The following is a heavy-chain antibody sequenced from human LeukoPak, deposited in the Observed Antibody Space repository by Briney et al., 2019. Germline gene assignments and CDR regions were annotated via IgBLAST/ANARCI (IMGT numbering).Heavy chain of an antibody. CDR2: ISAYNGNT. V-gene: IGHV1-18*01. Sequence: ASVKVSCKASGGTFSSYAISWVRQAPGQGLEWMGWISAYNGNTNYAQKLQGRVTMTTDTSTSTAYMELRSLRFDDTAVYYCARAKYQLLYYYYYMDVWGKGTTVTVSS. CDR3: ARAKYQLLYYYYYMDV. CDR1: GGTFSSYA. J-gene: IGHJ6*03. D-gene: IGHD2-2*01.